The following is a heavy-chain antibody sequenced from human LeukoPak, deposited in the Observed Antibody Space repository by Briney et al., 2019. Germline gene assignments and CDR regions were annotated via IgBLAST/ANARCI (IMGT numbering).Heavy chain of an antibody. CDR2: ISSSSSYI. D-gene: IGHD2-21*02. J-gene: IGHJ4*02. V-gene: IGHV3-21*01. CDR3: ARDYCGGDCYPDY. CDR1: GFTFSSYS. Sequence: GSLRLSCAASGFTFSSYSMNWVRQAPGKGLEWVSSISSSSSYIYYADSVKGRFTISRDNAKNSLYLQMNSLRAEDTAVYYCARDYCGGDCYPDYWGQGTLVTVSS.